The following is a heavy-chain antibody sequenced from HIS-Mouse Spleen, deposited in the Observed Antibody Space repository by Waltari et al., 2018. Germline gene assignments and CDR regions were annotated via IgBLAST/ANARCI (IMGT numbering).Heavy chain of an antibody. J-gene: IGHJ2*01. CDR3: AREIPYSSSWYDWYFDL. Sequence: QLQLQESGPGLVKPSETLSLTCTVSGGSISSSSYYWGWIRQPPGKGLEWIGIIYYSGRTYYNPYLKRRVTISVDTSKNQFSLKLSSVTAADTAVYYCAREIPYSSSWYDWYFDLWGRGTLVTVSS. CDR2: IYYSGRT. D-gene: IGHD6-13*01. V-gene: IGHV4-39*07. CDR1: GGSISSSSYY.